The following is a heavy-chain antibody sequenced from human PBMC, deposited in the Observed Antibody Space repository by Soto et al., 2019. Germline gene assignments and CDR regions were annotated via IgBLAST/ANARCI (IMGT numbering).Heavy chain of an antibody. V-gene: IGHV3-64D*06. D-gene: IGHD6-13*01. J-gene: IGHJ6*02. Sequence: LRLSCSASGFTFSSYAMHWVRQAPGKGLEYVSAISSNGGSTYYADSVKGRFTISRDNSKNTLYLQMSSLRAEDTAVYYCVKPGIAAAGRSDYYYYGMDVWGQGTTVTVSS. CDR3: VKPGIAAAGRSDYYYYGMDV. CDR2: ISSNGGST. CDR1: GFTFSSYA.